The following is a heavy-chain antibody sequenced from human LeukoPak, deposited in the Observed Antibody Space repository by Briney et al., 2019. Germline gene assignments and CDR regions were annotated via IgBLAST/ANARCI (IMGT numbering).Heavy chain of an antibody. V-gene: IGHV4-4*02. CDR3: AREEQLVDY. Sequence: GSLRLSFAASGFTFSSYGMSWVRQPPGTGLEWIGEIYHSGSTNYNPSLKSRVTISVDTSKNQFSLKLSSVTAADTAVYYCAREEQLVDYWGQGTLVTVSS. J-gene: IGHJ4*02. CDR1: GFTFSSYGM. CDR2: IYHSGST. D-gene: IGHD6-6*01.